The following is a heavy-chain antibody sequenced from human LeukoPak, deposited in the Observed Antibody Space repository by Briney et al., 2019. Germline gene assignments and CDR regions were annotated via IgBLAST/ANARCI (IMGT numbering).Heavy chain of an antibody. CDR2: ISISSSTI. CDR1: GFTFSSYS. CDR3: ARDLHSYGY. V-gene: IGHV3-48*01. Sequence: AGGSLRLSCAASGFTFSSYSMNWVRQAPGKGLEWVSYISISSSTIYYADSVKGRFTISRDNAKNSLYLQMNSLRAEDTAVYYCARDLHSYGYWGQGTLVTVSS. J-gene: IGHJ4*02. D-gene: IGHD5-18*01.